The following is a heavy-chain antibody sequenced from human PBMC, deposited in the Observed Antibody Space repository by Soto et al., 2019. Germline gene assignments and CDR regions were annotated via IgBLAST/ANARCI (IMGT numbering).Heavy chain of an antibody. V-gene: IGHV3-23*01. CDR3: AKDREDYFDY. J-gene: IGHJ4*02. CDR2: ISGRGDST. Sequence: GSLRLSCAASVFTFSSYAMSWVRQAPGKGLEWVSAISGRGDSTYYTDSVKGRFTISRDNSKNTLYLQMNSLRAEDTAVYYCAKDREDYFDYWGQGTLVTVSS. CDR1: VFTFSSYA.